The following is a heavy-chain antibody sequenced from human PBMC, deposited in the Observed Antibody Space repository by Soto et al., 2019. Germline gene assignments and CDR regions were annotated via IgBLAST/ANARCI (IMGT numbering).Heavy chain of an antibody. CDR1: GGSVTNSSYY. V-gene: IGHV4-39*01. Sequence: WETLSLTCTVSGGSVTNSSYYWGWIRQSPGKGLEWIGRVYYRGRSYSKSSVKSRVTISVDTSKNRFSLSLNSVTASDTAVYFCVSQRTTVPTQAYFDYWGPGALVTVSS. D-gene: IGHD4-17*01. CDR3: VSQRTTVPTQAYFDY. CDR2: VYYRGRS. J-gene: IGHJ4*02.